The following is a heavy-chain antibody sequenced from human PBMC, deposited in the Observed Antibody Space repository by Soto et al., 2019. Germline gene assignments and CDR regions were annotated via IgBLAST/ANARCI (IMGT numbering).Heavy chain of an antibody. V-gene: IGHV1-8*01. J-gene: IGHJ6*02. D-gene: IGHD3-10*01. CDR2: MNPNSGNT. Sequence: ASVKVSCKASGYTFTSYDINWVRQATGQGLEWMGWMNPNSGNTGYAQKFQGRVTMTRNTSISTAYMELSSLRSEDTAVYYCARKIEVRGVRQSGTDVWGQGTTVTVSS. CDR3: ARKIEVRGVRQSGTDV. CDR1: GYTFTSYD.